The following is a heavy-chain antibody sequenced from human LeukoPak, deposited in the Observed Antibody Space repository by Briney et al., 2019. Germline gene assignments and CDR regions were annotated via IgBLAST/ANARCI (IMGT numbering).Heavy chain of an antibody. V-gene: IGHV3-7*02. D-gene: IGHD6-13*01. J-gene: IGHJ4*02. CDR2: INEDGSEK. Sequence: GGSLRLSCAASGFTFSSYWMSWVRQAPGKGLEWVDNINEDGSEKYYVDSVKGRFTISRDNAKNSLYLQMNSLRAEDTAVYYCARHLSYSSNFDYWGQGTLVTVSS. CDR3: ARHLSYSSNFDY. CDR1: GFTFSSYW.